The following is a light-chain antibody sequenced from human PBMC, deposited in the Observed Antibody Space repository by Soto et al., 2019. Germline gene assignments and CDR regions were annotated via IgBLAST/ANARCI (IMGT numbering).Light chain of an antibody. CDR3: QAWDSNTVV. J-gene: IGLJ2*01. V-gene: IGLV3-1*01. CDR1: KLGDRF. Sequence: SYELTQPPSVSVSLGQTATITCSGDKLGDRFPSWYQQKPGQSPVLVMYLETNRPSGIPERFSGSNSGNTATLTISGTQPMDEADYYCQAWDSNTVVFGGGTKLTVL. CDR2: LET.